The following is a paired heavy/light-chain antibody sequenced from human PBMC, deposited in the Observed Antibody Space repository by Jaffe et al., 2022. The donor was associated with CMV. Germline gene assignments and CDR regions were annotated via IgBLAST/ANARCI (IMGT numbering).Heavy chain of an antibody. Sequence: EVQLVESGGGLVQPGGSLRLSCAASGFTFSDYWMHWVRQAPGKGLVWVSLINSDGTTTGYADSVKGRFTISRDDAKNTLYLQMNSLRPEDTAVYYCVRGVLYSYGYEYNWFDPWGQGTLVTVSS. D-gene: IGHD5-18*01. CDR1: GFTFSDYW. J-gene: IGHJ5*02. V-gene: IGHV3-74*01. CDR2: INSDGTTT. CDR3: VRGVLYSYGYEYNWFDP.
Light chain of an antibody. V-gene: IGKV3-11*01. Sequence: EIVLTQSPATLSLSPGERATLSCRASRSISSYLAWYQQKPGQAPRLLIYDASNRATGIPARFSGSGSRTDFTLTISSLEPEDFAVYYCQQRSNWPLTFGGGTKVEIK. J-gene: IGKJ4*01. CDR3: QQRSNWPLT. CDR1: RSISSY. CDR2: DAS.